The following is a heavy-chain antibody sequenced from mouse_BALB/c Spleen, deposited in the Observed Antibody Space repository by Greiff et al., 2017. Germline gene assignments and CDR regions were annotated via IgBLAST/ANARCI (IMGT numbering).Heavy chain of an antibody. D-gene: IGHD2-1*01. CDR3: ARPLYGNYGDWFAY. CDR1: GYTFTSYW. V-gene: IGHV1-7*01. CDR2: INPSTGYT. J-gene: IGHJ3*01. Sequence: VQLQQSGAELAKPGASVKMSCKASGYTFTSYWMHWVKQRPGQGLEWIGYINPSTGYTEYNQKFKDKATLTADKSSSTAYMQLSSLTSEDSAVYYCARPLYGNYGDWFAYWGQGTLVTVAA.